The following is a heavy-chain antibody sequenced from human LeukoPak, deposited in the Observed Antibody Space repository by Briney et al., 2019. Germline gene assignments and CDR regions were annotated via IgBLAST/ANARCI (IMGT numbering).Heavy chain of an antibody. J-gene: IGHJ4*02. Sequence: GGSLRLSCAASGFTFSNAWMSWVRQAPGKGLEYVSGMSSNGGSTYYADSVKGRFTISRDTSKNTLYLQMSSLRTEDTAVYYCVKRAVSGAGTITQFYFDYWGQGTLVTVSS. V-gene: IGHV3-64D*06. CDR1: GFTFSNAW. CDR3: VKRAVSGAGTITQFYFDY. D-gene: IGHD3-10*01. CDR2: MSSNGGST.